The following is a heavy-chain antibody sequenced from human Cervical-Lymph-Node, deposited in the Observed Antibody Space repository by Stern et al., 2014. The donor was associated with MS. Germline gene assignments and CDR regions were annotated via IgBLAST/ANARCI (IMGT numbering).Heavy chain of an antibody. V-gene: IGHV4-59*01. CDR1: GGSMPDYY. J-gene: IGHJ4*02. D-gene: IGHD5-24*01. CDR2: VYHTGST. Sequence: QVKLQESGPGLVRPSETLSLTCNVSGGSMPDYYWSWIRQPPGEGLEWIGYVYHTGSTSYNPSLKSRVTISIDTSKSQFALKVNSLTTADTAVYYCARGGRMASMFYWGQGTLVTVSS. CDR3: ARGGRMASMFY.